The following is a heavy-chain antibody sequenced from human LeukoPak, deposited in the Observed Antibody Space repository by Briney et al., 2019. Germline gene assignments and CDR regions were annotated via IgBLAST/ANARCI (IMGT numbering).Heavy chain of an antibody. D-gene: IGHD7-27*01. CDR1: GYSISSGYY. CDR3: ARLRMGMGSVDY. Sequence: SETLSLTCAVSGYSISSGYYWGWIRQPPGKGLEWIGSIYHSGSTYYNPSLKSRVTISVDTSKNQFSLKLSSVTAADTAVYYCARLRMGMGSVDYWGQGTLVTVSS. CDR2: IYHSGST. J-gene: IGHJ4*02. V-gene: IGHV4-38-2*01.